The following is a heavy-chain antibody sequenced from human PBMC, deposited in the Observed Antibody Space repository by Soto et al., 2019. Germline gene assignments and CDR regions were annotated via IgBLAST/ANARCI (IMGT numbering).Heavy chain of an antibody. D-gene: IGHD6-19*01. V-gene: IGHV4-4*02. J-gene: IGHJ5*02. CDR2: IYDSGST. Sequence: QVQLQESGPGLVKPSGTLSLTCAVSGGSITNSNWWSWVRQPPGKGLEWIGEIYDSGSTNHNPSLRSRVTISIDKSKNQFSLNLNSVTAADTAVYYCARTIAVAGNTWFDPWGQGTLVTVSS. CDR1: GGSITNSNW. CDR3: ARTIAVAGNTWFDP.